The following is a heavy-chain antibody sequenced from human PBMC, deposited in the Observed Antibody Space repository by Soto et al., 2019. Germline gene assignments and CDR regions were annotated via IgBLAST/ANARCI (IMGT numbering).Heavy chain of an antibody. CDR2: IYYSGST. J-gene: IGHJ1*01. Sequence: PSETLSLTCTVSGGSISSYYWSWIRQPPGKGLEWIGYIYYSGSTNYNPSLKSRVTISVDTSKNQFSLKLSSVTAADTAVYYCASHLGIRGYSGYDSQHQEGREYFQHWGQGTLVTVSS. D-gene: IGHD5-12*01. V-gene: IGHV4-59*08. CDR3: ASHLGIRGYSGYDSQHQEGREYFQH. CDR1: GGSISSYY.